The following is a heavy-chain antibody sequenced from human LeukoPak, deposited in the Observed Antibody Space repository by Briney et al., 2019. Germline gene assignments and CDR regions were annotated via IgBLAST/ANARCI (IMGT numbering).Heavy chain of an antibody. D-gene: IGHD5-18*01. V-gene: IGHV3-48*03. J-gene: IGHJ1*01. CDR2: ISSSGSTI. CDR1: GFTFSSYE. CDR3: AIHQGHSYGLGVGGNFQH. Sequence: PGGSLRLSCAASGFTFSSYEMNWVRQAPGKGLEWVSYISSSGSTIYYADSVKGRFTISRDNAKNSLYLQMNSLRAEDTAVYYCAIHQGHSYGLGVGGNFQHWGQGTLVTVSS.